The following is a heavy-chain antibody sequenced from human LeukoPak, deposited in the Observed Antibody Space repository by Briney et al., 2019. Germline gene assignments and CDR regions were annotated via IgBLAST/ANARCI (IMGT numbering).Heavy chain of an antibody. CDR3: ASHYGSGFDS. Sequence: SETLSLTCTVSVGSISSYHWSWIRQPPGKGLEWIGYIYYSGSSNYSPSPKSRVTMSLDTSKNQFSLKLSSVTAADTAMYYCASHYGSGFDSWGQGTLVTVSS. CDR1: VGSISSYH. J-gene: IGHJ4*02. V-gene: IGHV4-59*01. CDR2: IYYSGSS. D-gene: IGHD3-10*01.